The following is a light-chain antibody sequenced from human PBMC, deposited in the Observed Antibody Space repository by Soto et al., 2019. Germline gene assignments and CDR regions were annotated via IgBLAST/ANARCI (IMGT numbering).Light chain of an antibody. CDR3: SSYTSSNSLV. CDR2: DVS. V-gene: IGLV2-14*03. CDR1: SSDVGGYDF. Sequence: QSVLTQPASVSGSPGQSITISCTGTSSDVGGYDFVSWYQQHPGKAPKLMIYDVSNRPSGVSNRLSGSKSGNTASLTISGLQAEDEADYYCSSYTSSNSLVFGTGTRSPS. J-gene: IGLJ1*01.